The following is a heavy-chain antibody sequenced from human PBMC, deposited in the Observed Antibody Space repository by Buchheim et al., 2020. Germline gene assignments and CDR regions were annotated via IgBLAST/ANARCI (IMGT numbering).Heavy chain of an antibody. CDR1: GGSISSCGYY. Sequence: QVQLQESGPGLVKPSQTLSLTCTVSGGSISSCGYYWSWIRQHPGKGLEWIGNIYYSGSTYYNPYLKSRVTISVDTSKNQFSLELSSVTAADTAVYYCARARIMITFGGVIVIDWFDPWGQGTL. D-gene: IGHD3-16*02. V-gene: IGHV4-31*03. J-gene: IGHJ5*02. CDR2: IYYSGST. CDR3: ARARIMITFGGVIVIDWFDP.